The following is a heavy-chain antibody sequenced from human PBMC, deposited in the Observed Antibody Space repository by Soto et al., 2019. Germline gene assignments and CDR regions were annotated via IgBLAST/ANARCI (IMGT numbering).Heavy chain of an antibody. CDR1: GGSISSSTYY. D-gene: IGHD1-1*01. Sequence: LQLQESGPGLLKPSETLSLTCTVSGGSISSSTYYWGWIRQSQGKGLEWIGSIFYSGSTYFNPSFKSRVTISVDTSKNQFSLKLSSVTVADTAVYYCASLSYEQLWWGQGTLVTVSS. CDR2: IFYSGST. CDR3: ASLSYEQLW. V-gene: IGHV4-39*01. J-gene: IGHJ4*02.